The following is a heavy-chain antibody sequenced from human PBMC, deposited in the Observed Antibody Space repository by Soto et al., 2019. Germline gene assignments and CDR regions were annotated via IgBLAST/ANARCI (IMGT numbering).Heavy chain of an antibody. CDR2: IKRKIDGETT. Sequence: GGSLRLSCAASGFDFTTPWGNWVRQAPGEGLEWVGHIKRKIDGETTEYAAPVKGRFTISRDDSRNTVYMQMESLKTEDTAVYYCTPGVRVWGQGTLVTVSS. CDR1: GFDFTTPW. V-gene: IGHV3-15*07. D-gene: IGHD3-10*01. J-gene: IGHJ4*02. CDR3: TPGVRV.